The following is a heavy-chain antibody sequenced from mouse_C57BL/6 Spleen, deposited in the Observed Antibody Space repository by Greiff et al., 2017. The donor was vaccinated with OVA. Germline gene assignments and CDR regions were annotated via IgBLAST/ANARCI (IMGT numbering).Heavy chain of an antibody. V-gene: IGHV1-64*01. D-gene: IGHD1-1*01. CDR2: IHPNSGST. J-gene: IGHJ1*03. CDR1: GYTFTSYW. Sequence: VQLQQPGAELVKPGASVKLSCKASGYTFTSYWMHWVKQRPGQGLEWIGMIHPNSGSTNYNEKFKSKATLTVDKSSSTAYMQLSSLTSEDSAVYYCARGGYYGSSWYFDVWGTGTTVTVSS. CDR3: ARGGYYGSSWYFDV.